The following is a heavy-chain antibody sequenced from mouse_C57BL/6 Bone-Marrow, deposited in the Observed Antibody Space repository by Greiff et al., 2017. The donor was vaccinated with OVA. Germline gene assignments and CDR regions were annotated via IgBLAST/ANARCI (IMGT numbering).Heavy chain of an antibody. CDR2: IYPSASET. Sequence: VQLQQPGAELVRPGSSVKLSCKASGYTFTSYWMDWVKQRPGQGLEWIGNIYPSASETHYNQKFKDKATLTVDKSSSTAYMQLSSLTSEDAAVEYCARGGYDVGAMDYWGQGTSVTVSS. CDR3: ARGGYDVGAMDY. V-gene: IGHV1-61*01. J-gene: IGHJ4*01. D-gene: IGHD2-2*01. CDR1: GYTFTSYW.